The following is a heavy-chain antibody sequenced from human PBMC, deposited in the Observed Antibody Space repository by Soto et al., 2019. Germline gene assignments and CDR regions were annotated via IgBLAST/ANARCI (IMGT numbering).Heavy chain of an antibody. Sequence: QVQLVQSGGEVKKPGTSVKVSCKASGYTFTSYGISWVRQAPGQGLEWMGWISGYNGNTNYAQKFQGRVTMTTDTSTTTAYMKLRSLSSDDTAVYYCARMGDVPYYYYGLDVWGPGTTVTVSS. CDR1: GYTFTSYG. J-gene: IGHJ6*02. V-gene: IGHV1-18*01. D-gene: IGHD3-16*01. CDR2: ISGYNGNT. CDR3: ARMGDVPYYYYGLDV.